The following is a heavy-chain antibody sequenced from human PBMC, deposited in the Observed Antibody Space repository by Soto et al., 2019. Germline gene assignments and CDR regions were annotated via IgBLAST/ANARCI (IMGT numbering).Heavy chain of an antibody. CDR3: ARDYCTGVSCPHDY. Sequence: QVQLVQSGAEVKKPGSSVKVSCKASGGTVSSYAISWVRQAPGQVLEGMGGIIPIFGTANYAQKFQGRVTITADKSTSTAYMELSSLRSEDTAMYYCARDYCTGVSCPHDYWGQGTLVTVSS. CDR2: IIPIFGTA. J-gene: IGHJ4*02. D-gene: IGHD2-15*01. V-gene: IGHV1-69*06. CDR1: GGTVSSYA.